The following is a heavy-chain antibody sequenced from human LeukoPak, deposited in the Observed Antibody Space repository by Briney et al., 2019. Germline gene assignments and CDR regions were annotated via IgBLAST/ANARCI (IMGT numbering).Heavy chain of an antibody. J-gene: IGHJ4*02. CDR1: DFTFSAYT. V-gene: IGHV3-21*06. D-gene: IGHD4-17*01. CDR3: ARDSDYGDYFDH. CDR2: ISSSRTYI. Sequence: KPGGSLRLSCAASDFTFSAYTMNWIRLAPGKGLEWVSSISSSRTYIYYADSVKGRFAISRDNAKNSLYLQMNSLRAEDTALYFCARDSDYGDYFDHWGQGTLVTVSS.